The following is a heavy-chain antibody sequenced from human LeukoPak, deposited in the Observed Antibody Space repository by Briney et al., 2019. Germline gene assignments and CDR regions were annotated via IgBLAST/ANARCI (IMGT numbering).Heavy chain of an antibody. CDR2: INSDGSTT. CDR1: GVTFSSYW. J-gene: IGHJ4*02. D-gene: IGHD3-22*01. V-gene: IGHV3-74*01. Sequence: GPLRLSCAASGVTFSSYWRHCVRQVPGEGRVWVSGINSDGSTTRYADSVKGRFTISRDNAKNTLYLQMNSLRAEDTAVYYCARDLELVYYDSSGYDYWGQGTLVIVSS. CDR3: ARDLELVYYDSSGYDY.